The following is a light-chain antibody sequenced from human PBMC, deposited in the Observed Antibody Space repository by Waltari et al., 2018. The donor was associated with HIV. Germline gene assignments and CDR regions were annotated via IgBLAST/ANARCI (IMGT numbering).Light chain of an antibody. Sequence: SYELTQPPSVSVSPGQPASITCSGDKLGDKYACWYQQKPGQSPVLVIYQDNKRPSGIPERFSGSNSGNTATLTISGTQAMDEADYYCQAWDSSKVVFGGGTKLTVL. CDR2: QDN. V-gene: IGLV3-1*01. CDR1: KLGDKY. J-gene: IGLJ2*01. CDR3: QAWDSSKVV.